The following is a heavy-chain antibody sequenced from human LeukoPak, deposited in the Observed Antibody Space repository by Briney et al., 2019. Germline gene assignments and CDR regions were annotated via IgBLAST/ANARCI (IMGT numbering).Heavy chain of an antibody. V-gene: IGHV4-61*01. CDR3: ASGVAAAALFDY. CDR2: IYYSGST. J-gene: IGHJ4*02. D-gene: IGHD6-13*01. CDR1: GYSISSGYY. Sequence: SETLSLTCTVSGYSISSGYYWSWIRQPPGKGLEWIGYIYYSGSTNYNPSLKSRVTISVDTSKNQFSLKLSSVTAADTAVYYCASGVAAAALFDYWGQGTLVTVSS.